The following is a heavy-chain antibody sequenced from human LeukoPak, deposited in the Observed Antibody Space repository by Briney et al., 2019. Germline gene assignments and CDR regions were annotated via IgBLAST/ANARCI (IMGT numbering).Heavy chain of an antibody. CDR1: GFTFNRYG. CDR2: ISFDGKVS. D-gene: IGHD3-10*01. V-gene: IGHV3-30*03. Sequence: GGSLRLSCAASGFTFNRYGMHWVRQAPGKGLEWVAVISFDGKVSYYADSVKGRFTISRDNSKNTLDLQMNSLRPEDTAVYYCARENVIGPNFDYWGQGTLVTVSS. J-gene: IGHJ4*02. CDR3: ARENVIGPNFDY.